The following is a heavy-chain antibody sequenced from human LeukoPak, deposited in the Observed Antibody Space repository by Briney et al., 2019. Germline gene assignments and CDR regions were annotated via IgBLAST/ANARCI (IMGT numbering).Heavy chain of an antibody. V-gene: IGHV3-21*01. CDR2: ISSSSSYI. CDR3: ARLGPISSSWYDYYYYYMDV. D-gene: IGHD6-13*01. CDR1: GFTFSSYS. J-gene: IGHJ6*03. Sequence: GGSLRLSCAASGFTFSSYSMNWVRQAPGKGLEWVSSISSSSSYIYYADSVKGRFTISRDNAKNSLYLQMNSLRAEDTAVYYCARLGPISSSWYDYYYYYMDVWGEGTTVTVSS.